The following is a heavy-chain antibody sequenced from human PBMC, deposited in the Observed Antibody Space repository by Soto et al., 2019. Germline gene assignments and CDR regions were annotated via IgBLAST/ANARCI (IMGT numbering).Heavy chain of an antibody. J-gene: IGHJ4*02. CDR3: SRGGGLMHLFDY. D-gene: IGHD3-16*01. CDR1: GGSISSGGYY. V-gene: IGHV4-31*01. CDR2: IYYSGST. Sequence: QVQLQESGPGLVKPSQTLSLTCTVSGGSISSGGYYWSWIRQHPGKGLEWIGYIYYSGSTYYNPSLKRQVTISVARSKNQFSLKLSSVTAADKAVYYCSRGGGLMHLFDYWGQGTLVTVSS.